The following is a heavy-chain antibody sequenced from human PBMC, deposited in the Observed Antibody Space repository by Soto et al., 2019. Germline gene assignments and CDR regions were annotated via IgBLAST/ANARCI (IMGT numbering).Heavy chain of an antibody. D-gene: IGHD2-21*02. J-gene: IGHJ4*02. CDR3: ARENFSDNYYDY. Sequence: DSVKGRFTISRDNSKNTLYLQMNSLRAEDTAVYYCARENFSDNYYDYWGQGTLVTVSS. V-gene: IGHV3-30*07.